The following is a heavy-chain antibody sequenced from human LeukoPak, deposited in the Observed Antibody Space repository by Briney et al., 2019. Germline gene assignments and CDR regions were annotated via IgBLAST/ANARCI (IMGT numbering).Heavy chain of an antibody. Sequence: ASVKVSCKASGYSFTNYDINWVRQATGQGLEWMGWMNPKSGDTGYSQKFQGRVFITRVTSINTAYMELSSLGSDDTAVYYCARDGRGPRSSWFDPWGQGTLVIVSS. CDR3: ARDGRGPRSSWFDP. J-gene: IGHJ5*02. D-gene: IGHD3-10*01. V-gene: IGHV1-8*03. CDR1: GYSFTNYD. CDR2: MNPKSGDT.